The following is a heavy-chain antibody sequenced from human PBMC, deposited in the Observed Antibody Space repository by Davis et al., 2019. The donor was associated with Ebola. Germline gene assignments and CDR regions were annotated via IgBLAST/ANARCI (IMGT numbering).Heavy chain of an antibody. D-gene: IGHD3-22*01. CDR1: GGSISSYY. CDR3: ARSNYDSSGYYGVDWYFDL. Sequence: SETLSLTCTVPGGSISSYYWSWIRQPPGKGLEWIGYIYYSGSTNYNPSLKSRVTISVDTSKNQFSLKLSSVTAADTAVYYCARSNYDSSGYYGVDWYFDLWGRGTLVTVSS. CDR2: IYYSGST. J-gene: IGHJ2*01. V-gene: IGHV4-59*01.